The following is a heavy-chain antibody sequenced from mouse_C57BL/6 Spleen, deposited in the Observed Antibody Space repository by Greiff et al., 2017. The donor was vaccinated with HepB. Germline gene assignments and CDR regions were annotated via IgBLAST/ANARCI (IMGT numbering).Heavy chain of an antibody. CDR3: ARYYYCTYFDY. V-gene: IGHV1-64*01. J-gene: IGHJ2*01. CDR1: GYTFTSYW. Sequence: QVQLQQPGAELVKPGASVKLSCKASGYTFTSYWMHWVKQRPGQGLEWIGMIHPNSGSTNYNEKFKSKATLTVDKSSSTAYMQLSSLTSEDSAVYYCARYYYCTYFDYWGQGTTLTVSS. CDR2: IHPNSGST. D-gene: IGHD1-1*01.